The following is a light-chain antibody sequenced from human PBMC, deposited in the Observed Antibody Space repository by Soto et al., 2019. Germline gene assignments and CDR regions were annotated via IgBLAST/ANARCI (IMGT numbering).Light chain of an antibody. J-gene: IGKJ1*01. CDR3: LQDNSYPRT. CDR1: QGIKNE. CDR2: AAS. V-gene: IGKV1-6*01. Sequence: ALQMTQSPLSLSASVGDRVTITCRASQGIKNELGWYQQKPGKAPKLLIYAASSLQSGVPSRFSGSGSGTDFTLSISSLQPEDFATYYCLQDNSYPRTFGPGTKVEI.